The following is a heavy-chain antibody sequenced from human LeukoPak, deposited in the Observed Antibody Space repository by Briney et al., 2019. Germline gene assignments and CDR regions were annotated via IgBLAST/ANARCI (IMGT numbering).Heavy chain of an antibody. V-gene: IGHV4-39*01. Sequence: SETLSLTCTVSGGSISSSSYYWGWIRQPPGQGLEWIGSIYYSGSTYYNPSLKSRVTISVDTSKNQFSLKLSSVTAADTAVYYCARRPLRHDYMWSVFDPWGQGTLVTVSS. CDR3: ARRPLRHDYMWSVFDP. CDR2: IYYSGST. D-gene: IGHD4-11*01. J-gene: IGHJ5*02. CDR1: GGSISSSSYY.